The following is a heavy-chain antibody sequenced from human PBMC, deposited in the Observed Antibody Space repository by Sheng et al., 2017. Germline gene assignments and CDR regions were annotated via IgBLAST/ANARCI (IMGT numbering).Heavy chain of an antibody. V-gene: IGHV1-18*01. Sequence: QVLLVQSGAEMKKPGASVRVSCQASGYTFATYDITWVRQAPGQGLEWMGWISTYNGHTNYAPNVQGRVIMTTDTSTRTAYMELRSLTSEDTAVYYCARTHVGYGDNSVYWGQGTL. J-gene: IGHJ4*02. CDR3: ARTHVGYGDNSVY. D-gene: IGHD5-18*01. CDR1: GYTFATYD. CDR2: ISTYNGHT.